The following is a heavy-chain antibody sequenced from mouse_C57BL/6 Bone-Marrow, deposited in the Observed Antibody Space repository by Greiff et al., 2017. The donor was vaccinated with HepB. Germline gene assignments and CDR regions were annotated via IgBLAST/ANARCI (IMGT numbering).Heavy chain of an antibody. CDR3: VKAVSSGSSYTWFAY. D-gene: IGHD1-1*01. CDR1: GFTFNDYQ. J-gene: IGHJ3*01. Sequence: EVMLVESGGGLVQPGASLRLSCAASGFTFNDYQMSWVRQAPGQAPEWLALIRNKANGYTTEYTATVKGRFTISRDNSQNILYLQMNTLRAEDSATYYCVKAVSSGSSYTWFAYWGQGTLVTVSA. V-gene: IGHV7-4*01. CDR2: IRNKANGYTT.